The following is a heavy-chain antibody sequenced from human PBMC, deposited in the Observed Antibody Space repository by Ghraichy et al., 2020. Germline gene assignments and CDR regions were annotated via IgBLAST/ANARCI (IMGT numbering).Heavy chain of an antibody. V-gene: IGHV4-59*01. CDR3: ARGGFYSGSAGRAFDV. J-gene: IGHJ3*01. CDR2: FYNSANT. CDR1: GGSLRSNY. D-gene: IGHD3-10*01. Sequence: SETLSLTCTVSGGSLRSNYWSWIRQSPGRGLEWIGYFYNSANTNYNPSLKSRVTMSLDTSKNEFSLNLSSVIAADTALYYCARGGFYSGSAGRAFDVWGRGTMVTVS.